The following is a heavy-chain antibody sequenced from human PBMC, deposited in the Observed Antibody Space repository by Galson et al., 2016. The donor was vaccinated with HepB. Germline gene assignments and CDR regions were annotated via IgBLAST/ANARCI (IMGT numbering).Heavy chain of an antibody. V-gene: IGHV3-74*01. J-gene: IGHJ4*02. Sequence: SLRLSCAASGFPFSNYAMSWVRQVPGKGLVWVSRINSDGSSRNYADSVKGRFTISGDNAESTLYLQMHSLRVEDTALYYCAVSMGVAFDWYDYLDYWGQETLVAVTS. CDR1: GFPFSNYA. CDR3: AVSMGVAFDWYDYLDY. CDR2: INSDGSSR. D-gene: IGHD3-9*01.